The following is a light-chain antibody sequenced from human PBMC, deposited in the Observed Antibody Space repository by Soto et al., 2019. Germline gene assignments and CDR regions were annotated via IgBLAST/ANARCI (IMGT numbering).Light chain of an antibody. CDR2: AAS. CDR3: QKFSAVST. V-gene: IGKV1-27*01. CDR1: QAIYNY. Sequence: DIQMTQSPSSLSASVGDRVTITCRASQAIYNYLAWYQQKPGKVPTLLISAASTLQSGVPSRFGGSGSGTDFTLTISSMQPEDVATYYCQKFSAVSTFGGGTKVEI. J-gene: IGKJ4*01.